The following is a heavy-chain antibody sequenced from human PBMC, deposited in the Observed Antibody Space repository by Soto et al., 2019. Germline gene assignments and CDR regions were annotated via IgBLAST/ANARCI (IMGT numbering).Heavy chain of an antibody. CDR1: GFTFSSYG. CDR3: AKDPRITKNPTGMDV. V-gene: IGHV3-30*18. D-gene: IGHD3-10*01. Sequence: AGGSLRLSCAASGFTFSSYGMHWVRQAPGKGLEWVAVISYDGSNKYYADSVKGRFTISRDNSKNTLYLQMNSLRAEDTAVYYCAKDPRITKNPTGMDVWGQGTTVTVSS. J-gene: IGHJ6*02. CDR2: ISYDGSNK.